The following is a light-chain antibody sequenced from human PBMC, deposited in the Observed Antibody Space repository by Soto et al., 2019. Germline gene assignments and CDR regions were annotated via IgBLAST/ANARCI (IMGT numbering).Light chain of an antibody. V-gene: IGKV3-15*01. CDR3: QQYNNWRIT. CDR2: GAS. CDR1: QSVSGN. J-gene: IGKJ5*01. Sequence: MVMTQSPATLSVSPGERATLSCSASQSVSGNLAWYQPKPGQAPRLLSYGASTRATGIPARFSGSGSGTESTLTISSLQSEDFAVYYCQQYNNWRITFGQGTRRAIK.